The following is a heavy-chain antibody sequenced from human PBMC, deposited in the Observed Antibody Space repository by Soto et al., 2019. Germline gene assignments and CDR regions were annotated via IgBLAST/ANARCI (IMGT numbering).Heavy chain of an antibody. Sequence: ESGGGLVQPGGSLRLSCAASGFTFSSYWMSWVRQAPGKGLEWVANIKQDGSEKYYVDSVKGRFTISRDNAKNSLYLQMNSLRAEDTAVYYCARDFTMIVVGEFDYWGQGTLVTVSS. CDR2: IKQDGSEK. D-gene: IGHD3-22*01. V-gene: IGHV3-7*01. CDR1: GFTFSSYW. CDR3: ARDFTMIVVGEFDY. J-gene: IGHJ4*02.